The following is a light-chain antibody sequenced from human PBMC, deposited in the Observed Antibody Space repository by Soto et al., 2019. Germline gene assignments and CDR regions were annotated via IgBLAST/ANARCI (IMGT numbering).Light chain of an antibody. CDR1: RGISSY. Sequence: DIQLTQSPSFLSASVGDRVTITCRASRGISSYLAWYQQKPGKAPELLIYAASALQSGVPSRFSGSGSGTEFTLTITSLQPEDFATYYCQHLNSYPLTFGGGTKMEIK. CDR2: AAS. J-gene: IGKJ4*01. CDR3: QHLNSYPLT. V-gene: IGKV1-9*01.